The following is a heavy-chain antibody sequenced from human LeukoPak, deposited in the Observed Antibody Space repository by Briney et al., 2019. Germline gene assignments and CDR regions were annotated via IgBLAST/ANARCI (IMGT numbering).Heavy chain of an antibody. CDR1: GGSISSYY. Sequence: SETLSLTCTVSGGSISSYYWGWIRQPPGKGLEWIGSIYYSGSTNYNPSLKSRVTISVDTSKNQFSLKLSSVTAADTAVYYCARHRHYYGSGSPNWFDPWGQGTLVTVSS. V-gene: IGHV4-39*01. CDR3: ARHRHYYGSGSPNWFDP. D-gene: IGHD3-10*01. J-gene: IGHJ5*02. CDR2: IYYSGST.